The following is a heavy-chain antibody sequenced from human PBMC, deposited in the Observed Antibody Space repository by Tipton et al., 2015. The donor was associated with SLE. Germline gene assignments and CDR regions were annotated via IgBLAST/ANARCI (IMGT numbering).Heavy chain of an antibody. V-gene: IGHV4-30-2*03. CDR2: IYYSGST. CDR3: ARPGVGFGQSDAFDI. Sequence: TLSLTCAVSGGSISSGGYSWSWIRQPPGKGLEWIGSIYYSGSTYYNPSLKSRVTISVDTSKNQFSLKLSSVTAADTAVYYCARPGVGFGQSDAFDIWGQGTMVTVSS. J-gene: IGHJ3*02. CDR1: GGSISSGGYS. D-gene: IGHD3-16*01.